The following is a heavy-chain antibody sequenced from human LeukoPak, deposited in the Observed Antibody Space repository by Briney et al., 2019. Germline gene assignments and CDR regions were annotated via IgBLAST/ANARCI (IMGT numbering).Heavy chain of an antibody. CDR2: ISYDGSNK. V-gene: IGHV3-30*04. D-gene: IGHD6-13*01. CDR1: GFTFSSYA. J-gene: IGHJ3*02. Sequence: GGSLRLSCAASGFTFSSYAMHWVRQAPGKGLEWVAVISYDGSNKYYADSVKGRFTISRDNSKNTLYLQMNSLRAEDTAVYYCARDRDSSSWYWSAFDIWGQGTMVTVSS. CDR3: ARDRDSSSWYWSAFDI.